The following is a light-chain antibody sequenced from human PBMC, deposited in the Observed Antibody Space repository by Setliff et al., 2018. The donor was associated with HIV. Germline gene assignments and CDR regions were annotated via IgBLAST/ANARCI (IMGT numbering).Light chain of an antibody. Sequence: QPVLTQPASVSGSPGQSITISCTGTSSDVGGYRYVSWYQQHPGKAPKLMIYDVSKRPSGVSNRFSGSKSGNTASLTISGLQAEDEADFYCSSYTSSSTYVFGTGTKVTV. V-gene: IGLV2-14*01. J-gene: IGLJ1*01. CDR2: DVS. CDR1: SSDVGGYRY. CDR3: SSYTSSSTYV.